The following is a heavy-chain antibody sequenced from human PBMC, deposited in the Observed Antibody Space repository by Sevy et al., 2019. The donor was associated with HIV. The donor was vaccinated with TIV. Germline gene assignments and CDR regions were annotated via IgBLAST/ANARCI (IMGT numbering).Heavy chain of an antibody. J-gene: IGHJ6*02. CDR2: IIPIFGTS. V-gene: IGHV1-69*13. D-gene: IGHD2-21*01. CDR3: ARGGGAVDHGMDV. CDR1: GGTFSSYD. Sequence: ASVKVYCKASGGTFSSYDINWVRQAPGQGLEWVGQIIPIFGTSSYAHNFQGRVTITADESTSTAYMDLSSLRSEDTAVYYCARGGGAVDHGMDVWGQGTTVTVSS.